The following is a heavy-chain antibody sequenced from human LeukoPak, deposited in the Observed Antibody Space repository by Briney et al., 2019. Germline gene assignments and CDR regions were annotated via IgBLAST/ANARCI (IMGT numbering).Heavy chain of an antibody. V-gene: IGHV1-69*01. CDR3: ARGHSNPPSYYYYYYMDV. Sequence: SVKVSCKASGGTFSSYAISWVRQAPGQGLEWMGGIIPIFGTANYAQKFQGRVTITADESTSTAYMELGSLRFEDTAVYYCARGHSNPPSYYYYYYMDVWGKGTTVTVSS. CDR1: GGTFSSYA. D-gene: IGHD4-11*01. J-gene: IGHJ6*03. CDR2: IIPIFGTA.